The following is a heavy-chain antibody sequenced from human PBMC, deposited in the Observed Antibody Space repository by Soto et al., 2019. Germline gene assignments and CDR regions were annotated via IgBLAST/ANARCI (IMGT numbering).Heavy chain of an antibody. Sequence: GGSLRLSCAAPGSTFSSYGTHWVRQAPGKALEWVAVIWYDGSNKYYADSVKGRFTISRDNSKNTLYLQMNSLRAEDTAVYYCARDQTYCSSTSCYSRYYYGMDVWGQGTTVTVSS. CDR2: IWYDGSNK. D-gene: IGHD2-2*02. CDR3: ARDQTYCSSTSCYSRYYYGMDV. J-gene: IGHJ6*02. CDR1: GSTFSSYG. V-gene: IGHV3-33*01.